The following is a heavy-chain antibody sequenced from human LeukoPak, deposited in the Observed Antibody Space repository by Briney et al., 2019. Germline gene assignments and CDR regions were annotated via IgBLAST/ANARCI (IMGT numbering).Heavy chain of an antibody. J-gene: IGHJ4*02. CDR2: IYYTGRT. D-gene: IGHD2-15*01. V-gene: IGHV4-39*07. CDR3: ARDLGGGSFDF. Sequence: SETLSLTCTVSGDSFSRNTYSWGWIRQPPGKGLEWIGSIYYTGRTFYNPSLKSRVTISVDTSKNQFSLKLSSVTAADTAVYYCARDLGGGSFDFWGQGTLVTVSS. CDR1: GDSFSRNTYS.